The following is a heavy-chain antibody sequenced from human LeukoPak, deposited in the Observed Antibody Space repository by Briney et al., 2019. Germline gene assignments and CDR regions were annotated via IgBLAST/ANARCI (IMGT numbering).Heavy chain of an antibody. CDR2: ISSSSSYI. D-gene: IGHD6-19*01. J-gene: IGHJ4*02. V-gene: IGHV3-21*01. Sequence: PGGSLRLSCAASGFTFSSYSMNWVRQAPGKGLEWVSSISSSSSYIYYADSVKGRFTISRDNAKNSLYLQMNSLRAEDTAVYYCARISLSGWANDYWGQGTLVTVSS. CDR3: ARISLSGWANDY. CDR1: GFTFSSYS.